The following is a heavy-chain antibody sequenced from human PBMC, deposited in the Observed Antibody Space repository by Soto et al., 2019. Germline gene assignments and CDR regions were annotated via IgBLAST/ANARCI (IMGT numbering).Heavy chain of an antibody. Sequence: GSLRLSCAASGFTFSSYAMSWVRQAPGKGLEWVSAISGSGGSTYYADSVKGRFTISRDNSKNTLYLQMNSLRAEDTAVYYCAKDVIRIHRFDPWGQGTLVTVSS. CDR3: AKDVIRIHRFDP. D-gene: IGHD4-17*01. J-gene: IGHJ5*02. V-gene: IGHV3-23*01. CDR1: GFTFSSYA. CDR2: ISGSGGST.